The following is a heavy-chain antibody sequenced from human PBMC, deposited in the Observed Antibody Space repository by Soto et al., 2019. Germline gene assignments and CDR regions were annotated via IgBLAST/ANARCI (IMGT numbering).Heavy chain of an antibody. CDR1: GGTISTNV. CDR3: AAGARYCSGGSCYPVD. V-gene: IGHV1-69*06. J-gene: IGHJ4*02. D-gene: IGHD2-15*01. Sequence: QVQLMQSGAEVKKPGSSVKVSCKASGGTISTNVIRWVRQAPGQGLEWMGEIMPIFAAPNNAQKFQGRLTITADTATTTVYMELSSLASEDWAGYFCAAGARYCSGGSCYPVDWVQGPLVIVSS. CDR2: IMPIFAAP.